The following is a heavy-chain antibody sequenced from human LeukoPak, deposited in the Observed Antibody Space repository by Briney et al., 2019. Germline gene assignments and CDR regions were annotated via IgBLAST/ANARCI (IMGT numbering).Heavy chain of an antibody. J-gene: IGHJ4*02. V-gene: IGHV3-48*03. D-gene: IGHD3-22*01. CDR1: GFTFSSYE. CDR3: ARFFADYGSSGYFPAYFDY. CDR2: ISSSGSTI. Sequence: GGSLRLSCAASGFTFSSYEMNWVRQAPGKGLEWVSYISSSGSTIYYADSVKGRFTISRDNSKNTLYLQMNSLRAEDTAVYYCARFFADYGSSGYFPAYFDYWGQGTLVTVSS.